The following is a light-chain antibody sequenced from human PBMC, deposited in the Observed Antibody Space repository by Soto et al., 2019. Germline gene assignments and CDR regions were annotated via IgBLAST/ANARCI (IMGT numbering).Light chain of an antibody. Sequence: EIVMTQSPATLSVSPGERATVSCRASQSVSILLAWYQQKPGQAPRLLMYGASSRATGIPDRFSGTGSGTDFTLTISSLEPEHFAVYYCQQYGSSPYTFGLGTRLEIK. V-gene: IGKV3-20*01. CDR2: GAS. CDR3: QQYGSSPYT. CDR1: QSVSIL. J-gene: IGKJ5*01.